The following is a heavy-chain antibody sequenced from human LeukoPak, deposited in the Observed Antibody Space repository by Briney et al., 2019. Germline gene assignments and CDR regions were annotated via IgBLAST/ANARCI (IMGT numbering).Heavy chain of an antibody. D-gene: IGHD3-22*01. J-gene: IGHJ4*02. Sequence: SETLSLTCTVSGGSISSGSYYWSWIRQPAGKGLEWIGRIYTSGSTNYNPSLKSRVTISVDTSKNQFSLKLSSVTAADTAVYYCARDRVSSSGYFPFDYWGQGTLVTVSS. CDR2: IYTSGST. CDR1: GGSISSGSYY. V-gene: IGHV4-61*02. CDR3: ARDRVSSSGYFPFDY.